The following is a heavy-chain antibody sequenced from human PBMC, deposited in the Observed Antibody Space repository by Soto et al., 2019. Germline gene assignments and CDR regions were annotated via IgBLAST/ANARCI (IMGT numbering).Heavy chain of an antibody. Sequence: QVHLVQSGAEVKKPGASVKVSCKGSGYGFTTYGITWVRHAPGQGLEWMAWISAHNGNTNYAQKLQGRVTVTRDTATSTAYMELRSLRSVDTAVYYCARGRYGDYWGQRALVTVSS. D-gene: IGHD1-1*01. CDR3: ARGRYGDY. V-gene: IGHV1-18*01. CDR2: ISAHNGNT. J-gene: IGHJ4*02. CDR1: GYGFTTYG.